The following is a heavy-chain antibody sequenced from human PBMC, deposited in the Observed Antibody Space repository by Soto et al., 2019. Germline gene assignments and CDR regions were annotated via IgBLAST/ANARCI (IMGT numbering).Heavy chain of an antibody. CDR2: ISGSGGST. D-gene: IGHD1-26*01. J-gene: IGHJ4*02. V-gene: IGHV3-23*01. CDR3: AKDRGGATSPNDY. CDR1: GFTFSSYA. Sequence: GGSLRLSCAASGFTFSSYAMSWVRQAPGKGLEWVSAISGSGGSTYYADSVKGRFTISRDNSKSTLYLQMNSLRAEDTAVYHCAKDRGGATSPNDYWGQGTLVTVS.